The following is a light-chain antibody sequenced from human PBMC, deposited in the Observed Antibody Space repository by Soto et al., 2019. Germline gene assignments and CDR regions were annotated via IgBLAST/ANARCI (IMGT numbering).Light chain of an antibody. V-gene: IGLV1-40*01. J-gene: IGLJ3*02. CDR3: QSYDSSLRGV. CDR1: SSNIGAGYD. Sequence: AVVTQPPSVSGAPGQRVTISCTGSSSNIGAGYDVHWYQQLPGTAPKLLIYGNINRPSGVPDRFSGSKSGTSASLAITGLQAEDEADYYCQSYDSSLRGVFGGGTKVTVL. CDR2: GNI.